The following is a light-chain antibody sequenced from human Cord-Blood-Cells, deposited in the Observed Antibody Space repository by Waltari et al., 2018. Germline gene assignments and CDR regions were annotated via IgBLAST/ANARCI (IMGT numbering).Light chain of an antibody. CDR2: EDS. J-gene: IGLJ3*02. V-gene: IGLV3-10*01. CDR1: AFPNKS. Sequence: SYELTQPPSGSVSTGHTAWLTCSGDAFPNKSASCYQQKSGQAPVLVIYEDSKRPSGIPERFSGSSSGTMATLTISGAQVEDEADYYCYSTDSSGNHRVFGGGTKLTVL. CDR3: YSTDSSGNHRV.